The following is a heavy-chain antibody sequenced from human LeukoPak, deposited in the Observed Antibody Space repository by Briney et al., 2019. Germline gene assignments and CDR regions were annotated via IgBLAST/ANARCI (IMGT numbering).Heavy chain of an antibody. Sequence: GESLKISCKGSGYSFTTYWIGWVRQMPGKGLEWMGVIYPHDSDTRYSPSFQGQVSISVDKSISTAYLQWSSLKASDTAMFYCARLGYCSSGLCYGGDYWGQGTLVTVSS. CDR2: IYPHDSDT. CDR3: ARLGYCSSGLCYGGDY. V-gene: IGHV5-51*01. CDR1: GYSFTTYW. D-gene: IGHD2-15*01. J-gene: IGHJ4*02.